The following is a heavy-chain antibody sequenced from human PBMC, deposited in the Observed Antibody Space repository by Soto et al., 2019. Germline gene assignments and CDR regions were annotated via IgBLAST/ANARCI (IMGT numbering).Heavy chain of an antibody. Sequence: GGSLRLSCAASGFTFSSYGMHCVRQAPGKGLEWVAVMSYDGSNKYCADSVKGRFTISRDNSKNTLYLHVNSLRAEDTAVYYCAKVRFGEPRDAYDIWGQGTMDTVSS. J-gene: IGHJ3*02. CDR3: AKVRFGEPRDAYDI. V-gene: IGHV3-30*18. D-gene: IGHD3-16*01. CDR1: GFTFSSYG. CDR2: MSYDGSNK.